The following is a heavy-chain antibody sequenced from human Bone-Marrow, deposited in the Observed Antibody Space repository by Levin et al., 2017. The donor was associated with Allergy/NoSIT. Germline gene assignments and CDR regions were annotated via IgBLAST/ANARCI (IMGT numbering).Heavy chain of an antibody. D-gene: IGHD2-15*01. CDR1: GFTFSSYD. CDR3: ARDGRGCSGGSCYWYFDL. J-gene: IGHJ2*01. V-gene: IGHV3-13*01. Sequence: PGGSLRLSCAASGFTFSSYDMHWVRQATGKGLEWVSAIGTAGDTYYPGSVKGRFTISRENAKNSLYLQMNSLRAGDTAVYYCARDGRGCSGGSCYWYFDLWGRGTLVTVSS. CDR2: IGTAGDT.